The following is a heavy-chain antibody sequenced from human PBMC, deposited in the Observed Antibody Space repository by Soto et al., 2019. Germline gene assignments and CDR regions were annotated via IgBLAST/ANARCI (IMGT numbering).Heavy chain of an antibody. J-gene: IGHJ3*02. CDR2: IYSGGST. V-gene: IGHV3-66*01. D-gene: IGHD2-2*01. CDR3: ASYCSSTSCFLTYYDILTGPAAAFDI. CDR1: GFTVSSNY. Sequence: PGGSLRLSCAASGFTVSSNYMSWVRQAPGKGLEWVSVIYSGGSTYYADSVKGRFTISRDNSKNTLYLQMNSLRAEDTAVYYCASYCSSTSCFLTYYDILTGPAAAFDIWGQGTMVTVSS.